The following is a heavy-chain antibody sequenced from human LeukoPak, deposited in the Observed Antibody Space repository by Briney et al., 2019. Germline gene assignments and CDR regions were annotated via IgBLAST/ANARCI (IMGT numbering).Heavy chain of an antibody. CDR3: ARDFWYYYDSSGSESFQH. J-gene: IGHJ1*01. V-gene: IGHV4-4*02. Sequence: GSLRLSCVVSGFTFSTSAMSWVRQPPGKGLEWIGEIYHSGSTNYNPSLKSRVTISVDKSKNQFSLKLSSVTAADTAVYYCARDFWYYYDSSGSESFQHWGQGTLVTVSS. CDR2: IYHSGST. CDR1: GFTFSTSAM. D-gene: IGHD3-22*01.